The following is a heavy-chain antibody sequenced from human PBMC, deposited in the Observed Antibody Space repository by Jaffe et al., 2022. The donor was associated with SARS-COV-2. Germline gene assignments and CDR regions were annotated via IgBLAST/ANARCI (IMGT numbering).Heavy chain of an antibody. Sequence: QVQLVQSGAEVKKPGASVKVSCKASGYTFTSYGISWVRQAPGQGLEWMGWISAYNGNTNYAQKLQGRVTMTTDTSTSTAYMELRSLRSDDTAVYYCARDRGLILRFLEWTWGEGFDPWGQGTLVTVSS. V-gene: IGHV1-18*01. CDR3: ARDRGLILRFLEWTWGEGFDP. CDR2: ISAYNGNT. D-gene: IGHD3-3*01. J-gene: IGHJ5*02. CDR1: GYTFTSYG.